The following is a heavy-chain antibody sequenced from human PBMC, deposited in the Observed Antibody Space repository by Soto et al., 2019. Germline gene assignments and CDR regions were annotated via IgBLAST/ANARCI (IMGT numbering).Heavy chain of an antibody. CDR1: GFTFSNYW. V-gene: IGHV3-7*01. CDR2: IKQDGSEK. Sequence: QAGGSLRLSCAASGFTFSNYWMSWVRQAPGKGLEWVANIKQDGSEKYYVDSVKGRFTLSRDNAQNSLQLQMNSLRAEDTAIYFCARVAYGNGWIFDHWGQGTLVTAPQ. D-gene: IGHD6-19*01. J-gene: IGHJ4*01. CDR3: ARVAYGNGWIFDH.